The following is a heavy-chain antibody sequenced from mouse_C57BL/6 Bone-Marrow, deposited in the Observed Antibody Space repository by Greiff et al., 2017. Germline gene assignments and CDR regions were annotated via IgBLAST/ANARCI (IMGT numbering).Heavy chain of an antibody. D-gene: IGHD2-1*01. V-gene: IGHV1-82*01. CDR3: AREGGNYFWFAY. J-gene: IGHJ3*01. CDR1: GYAFSSSW. Sequence: VQLQQSGPELVKPGASVKISCKASGYAFSSSWMNWVKQRPGKGLEWIGRIYPGDGDTNYNGKFKGKATLTADKSSSTAYRQLSSLTSEDSAVYCCAREGGNYFWFAYWGQGTLVTVSA. CDR2: IYPGDGDT.